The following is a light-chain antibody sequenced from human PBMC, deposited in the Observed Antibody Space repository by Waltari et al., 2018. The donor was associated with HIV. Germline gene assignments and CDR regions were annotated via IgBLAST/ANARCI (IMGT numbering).Light chain of an antibody. CDR2: AAS. CDR1: QSISSY. CDR3: QQSYSTLRVT. V-gene: IGKV1-39*01. J-gene: IGKJ4*01. Sequence: IQMTQPPSSLSASVGDRVTITCRASQSISSYLNWYQQKPGKAPKLLIYAASSLQSGVPSRFSGSGSGTDFTLTISSLQPEDFATYYCQQSYSTLRVTFGGGTKVEIK.